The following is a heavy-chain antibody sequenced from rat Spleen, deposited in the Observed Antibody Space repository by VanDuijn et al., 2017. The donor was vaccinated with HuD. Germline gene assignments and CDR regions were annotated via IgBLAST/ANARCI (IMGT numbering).Heavy chain of an antibody. J-gene: IGHJ2*01. CDR3: TREDY. Sequence: EVQLVESGGGFVQPGRSLNLSCAASGFTFNNYDMAWVRQAPTRGLEWVASITNTGGSTYYPDSVKGRFTISRDNAKSTLYLQMNSLRSEDTATYYCTREDYWGQGVMVTVSS. V-gene: IGHV5-27*01. CDR2: ITNTGGST. CDR1: GFTFNNYD.